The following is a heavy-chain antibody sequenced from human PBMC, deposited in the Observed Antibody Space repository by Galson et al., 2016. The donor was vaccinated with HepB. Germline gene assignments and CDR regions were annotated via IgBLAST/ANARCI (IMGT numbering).Heavy chain of an antibody. J-gene: IGHJ6*02. D-gene: IGHD3-3*01. CDR1: GFTFSSYA. CDR2: ISGSGGST. Sequence: LRLSCAASGFTFSSYAMSWIRQAPGKGLEWVSAISGSGGSTYYADSVKGRFTISRDNSKNTLYLQMNSLRAEDTAVYYCAKDLGFLEWLFFDSYYYYGMDVWGQGTTVTVSS. V-gene: IGHV3-23*01. CDR3: AKDLGFLEWLFFDSYYYYGMDV.